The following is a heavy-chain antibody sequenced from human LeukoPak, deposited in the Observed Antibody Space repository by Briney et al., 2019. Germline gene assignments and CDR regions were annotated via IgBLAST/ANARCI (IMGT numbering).Heavy chain of an antibody. J-gene: IGHJ4*02. Sequence: SETLSLTCTVSGGSISSSSYYWGWIRQPPGKGLEWIGSIYHSGSTYYNPSLKSRVTISVDTSKNQFSLKLSSVTAADTAVYYCARAFPPYGSGSYSTLYYFDYWGQGTLVTVSS. CDR2: IYHSGST. CDR1: GGSISSSSYY. CDR3: ARAFPPYGSGSYSTLYYFDY. D-gene: IGHD3-10*01. V-gene: IGHV4-39*07.